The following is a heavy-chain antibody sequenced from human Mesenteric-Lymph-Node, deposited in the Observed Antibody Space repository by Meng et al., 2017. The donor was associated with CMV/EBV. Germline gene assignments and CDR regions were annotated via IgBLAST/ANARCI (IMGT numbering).Heavy chain of an antibody. V-gene: IGHV4-34*01. D-gene: IGHD3-9*01. CDR2: INQSEST. Sequence: HVQLHQWGAGLVELSETLSGTCAVYGGSLSGYYWNWIRQSPEKGLEWIGEINQSESTTYNPSFTSRIIISVATSTNQISLNMSSVTDADTAVYYCARGSSYDILTGYFDYWGQGALVTVSS. J-gene: IGHJ4*02. CDR1: GGSLSGYY. CDR3: ARGSSYDILTGYFDY.